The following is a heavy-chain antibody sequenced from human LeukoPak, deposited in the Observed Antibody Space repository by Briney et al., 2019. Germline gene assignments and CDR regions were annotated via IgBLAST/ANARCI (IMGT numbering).Heavy chain of an antibody. CDR2: INHSGST. V-gene: IGHV4-34*01. CDR3: ARGPWSGKGAFDI. D-gene: IGHD3-3*01. CDR1: GGSFSGYY. Sequence: SETLSLTCAVYGGSFSGYYWSWIRQPPGKGLERIGEINHSGSTNYNPSLKSRVTISVDTSKNQFSLKLSSVTAADTAVYYCARGPWSGKGAFDIWGQGTMVTVSS. J-gene: IGHJ3*02.